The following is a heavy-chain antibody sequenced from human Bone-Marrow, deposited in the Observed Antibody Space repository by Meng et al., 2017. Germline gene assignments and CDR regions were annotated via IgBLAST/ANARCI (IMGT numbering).Heavy chain of an antibody. CDR1: GLTLRSYC. D-gene: IGHD6-19*01. CDR3: ARGVWVKIAVAGPDY. CDR2: IWYDGSNK. J-gene: IGHJ4*02. Sequence: VRWGAAGVGWVQAGGSLRLSCEALGLTLRSYCMHWVRQAPGKGLEWVAVIWYDGSNKYYADSVKGRFTICRDNSKNTLYLQMNSLRAEDTAVYYCARGVWVKIAVAGPDYWGQGTLVTVSS. V-gene: IGHV3-33*01.